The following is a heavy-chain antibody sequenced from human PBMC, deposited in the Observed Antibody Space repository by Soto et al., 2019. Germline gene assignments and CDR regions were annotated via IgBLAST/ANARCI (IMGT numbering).Heavy chain of an antibody. CDR2: IYYSGST. Sequence: QVQLQQSGKGLVKPSQTLSLPCTVSGGSISSGCYYWSWIRQHPGKVLEWIGYIYYSGSTYYNPSLKSRVTISVDTSKNQGSLKLSSVTAADTAVYYCARWNSWPKRFDPWGQGTLVTVSS. V-gene: IGHV4-31*03. D-gene: IGHD1-1*01. CDR1: GGSISSGCYY. J-gene: IGHJ5*02. CDR3: ARWNSWPKRFDP.